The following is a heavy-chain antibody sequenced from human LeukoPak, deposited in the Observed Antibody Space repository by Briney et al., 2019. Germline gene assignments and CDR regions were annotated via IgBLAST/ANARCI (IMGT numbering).Heavy chain of an antibody. V-gene: IGHV3-53*01. CDR1: GFTVSSNC. CDR3: AREIVGGGGFDY. D-gene: IGHD1-26*01. CDR2: IYSGGST. J-gene: IGHJ4*02. Sequence: GGSLRLSCAASGFTVSSNCMSWVRQAPGKGLEWVSVIYSGGSTYYADSVKGRFTISRDNSKNTLYLQMNSLRAEDTAVYYCAREIVGGGGFDYWGQGTLVTVSS.